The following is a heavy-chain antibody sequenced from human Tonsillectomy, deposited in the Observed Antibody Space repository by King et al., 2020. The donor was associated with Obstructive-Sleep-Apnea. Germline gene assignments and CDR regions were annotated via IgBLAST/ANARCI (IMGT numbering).Heavy chain of an antibody. V-gene: IGHV4-39*07. CDR2: VYYSGST. D-gene: IGHD3-16*01. CDR1: DGSISTGTYY. Sequence: LQLQESGPGLVKPSETLSLTCTVSDGSISTGTYYWGWIRQPPGKGLEWIGSVYYSGSTYYNPSLKSRVTISVDTSKNQFSLKLSSVTAAATAVYYCARFLGSDWGRANYWGQGTLVTVSS. CDR3: ARFLGSDWGRANY. J-gene: IGHJ4*02.